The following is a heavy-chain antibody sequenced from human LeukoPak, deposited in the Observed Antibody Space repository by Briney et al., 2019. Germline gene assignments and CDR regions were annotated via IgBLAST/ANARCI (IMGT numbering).Heavy chain of an antibody. D-gene: IGHD5-24*01. Sequence: PGRSLRLSCATSGFTFSSYGIHWVRQAPGKGLEWVAAIWYDGSNKYYADSVKGRFTISRDNPKNLLFLQINSLRVEDTAVYYCARETPRRGETRDGYRWGQGTVVTVSS. CDR1: GFTFSSYG. J-gene: IGHJ4*02. CDR3: ARETPRRGETRDGYR. V-gene: IGHV3-33*01. CDR2: IWYDGSNK.